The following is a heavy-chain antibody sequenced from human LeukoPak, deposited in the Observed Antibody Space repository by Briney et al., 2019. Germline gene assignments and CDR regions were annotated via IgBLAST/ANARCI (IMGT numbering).Heavy chain of an antibody. CDR2: IKPNGGGA. CDR3: ARDPDYGSGSYHFYYFDH. D-gene: IGHD3-10*01. CDR1: GYTFTGYY. Sequence: ASVKASCKASGYTFTGYYMHWVRQAPGQGLEWMGWIKPNGGGANFAQKFQGRVTMTRDTSISTAYMELSRLRSDDTAVYYCARDPDYGSGSYHFYYFDHWGQGTLVTVSS. J-gene: IGHJ4*02. V-gene: IGHV1-2*02.